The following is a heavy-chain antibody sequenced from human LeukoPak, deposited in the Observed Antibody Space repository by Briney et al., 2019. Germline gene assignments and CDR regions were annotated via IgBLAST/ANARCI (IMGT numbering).Heavy chain of an antibody. CDR2: INHSGST. D-gene: IGHD1-26*01. J-gene: IGHJ4*02. CDR3: ARGRGWELLDY. V-gene: IGHV4-34*01. CDR1: GGSFSGYY. Sequence: SETLSLTCAVYGGSFSGYYWSWIRQPPGKGLEWIGEINHSGSTNYNPSLKSRVTISVDTSKNQSSLKLSSVTAADTAVYYRARGRGWELLDYWGQGTLVTVSS.